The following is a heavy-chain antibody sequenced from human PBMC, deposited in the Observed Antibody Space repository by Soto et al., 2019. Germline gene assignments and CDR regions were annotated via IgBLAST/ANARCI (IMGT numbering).Heavy chain of an antibody. D-gene: IGHD5-12*01. CDR1: GGTFSSYN. CDR3: ARAAPSGYLNF. CDR2: IIPILGIA. Sequence: QVQLVQSGAEVKKPGSSVKVSCKASGGTFSSYNISWVRQAPGQGLEWMGRIIPILGIANYAQKFQGRVTITADKSTSTAYMELSSLRSEDTAGYYCARAAPSGYLNFWGQGTLVTVSS. V-gene: IGHV1-69*02. J-gene: IGHJ4*02.